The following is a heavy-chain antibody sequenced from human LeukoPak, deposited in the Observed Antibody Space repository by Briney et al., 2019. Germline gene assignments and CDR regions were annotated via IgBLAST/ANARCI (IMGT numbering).Heavy chain of an antibody. V-gene: IGHV3-53*01. D-gene: IGHD5-24*01. J-gene: IGHJ4*02. CDR1: EFTVSRNY. CDR3: TRDQMNY. CDR2: IFSNGDT. Sequence: GGSLRLSCTASEFTVSRNYMLWVRQAPGKGLEWVSLIFSNGDTHYADSVKGRFTISRDTSKNTVSLQMDSLRVEDTAMYYCTRDQMNYWGQGTLVTVSS.